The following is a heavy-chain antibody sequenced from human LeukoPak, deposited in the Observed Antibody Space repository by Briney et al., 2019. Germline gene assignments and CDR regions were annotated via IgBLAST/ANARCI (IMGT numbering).Heavy chain of an antibody. J-gene: IGHJ6*03. Sequence: PGGSLRLSCAASGFTFSSYWMSWVRQAPGKGLEWVANIKRDGSEKYYVDSVKGRFTISRDNAKNSLYLQMNSLRAEDTAVYHCAKRFGSGSYYNVWYYYYYMDVWGKGTTVTVSS. V-gene: IGHV3-7*01. CDR1: GFTFSSYW. D-gene: IGHD3-10*01. CDR3: AKRFGSGSYYNVWYYYYYMDV. CDR2: IKRDGSEK.